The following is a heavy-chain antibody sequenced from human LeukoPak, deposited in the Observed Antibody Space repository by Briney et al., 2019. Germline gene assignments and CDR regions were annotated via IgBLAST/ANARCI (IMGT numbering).Heavy chain of an antibody. V-gene: IGHV4-59*01. CDR3: ARDRPWTSDYYYMDV. J-gene: IGHJ6*03. CDR2: IYYSGST. CDR1: GGSISSYY. D-gene: IGHD1-1*01. Sequence: SETLSLTCTVSGGSISSYYWSWIRQPPGKGLEWIGYIYYSGSTNYNPSLKSRVTISVDTSKKQFSLKLSSVTAADTAVYYCARDRPWTSDYYYMDVWGKGTTVTVSS.